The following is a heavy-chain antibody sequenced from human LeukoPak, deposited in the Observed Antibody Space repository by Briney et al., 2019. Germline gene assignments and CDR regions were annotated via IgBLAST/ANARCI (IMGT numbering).Heavy chain of an antibody. CDR1: GFTFSSYA. CDR3: ARDVAPYSSGWYMGY. Sequence: GGSLRLSCAASGFTFSSYAMHWVRQAPGKGLEWVAVISYDGSNKYYADSVKGRFTISRDNSKNTLYLQMNSLRAEDTAVYHCARDVAPYSSGWYMGYWGQGTLVTVSS. D-gene: IGHD6-19*01. J-gene: IGHJ4*02. V-gene: IGHV3-30-3*01. CDR2: ISYDGSNK.